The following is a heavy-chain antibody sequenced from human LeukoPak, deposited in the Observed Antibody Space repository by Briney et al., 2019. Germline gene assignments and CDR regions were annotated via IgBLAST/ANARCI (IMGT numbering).Heavy chain of an antibody. Sequence: GGSLRLSCAASGFTFSSYSMNLVRQAPGKGLEWVSSISSSSSYIYYADSVKGRFTISRDNAKNSLYLQMNSLRAEDTAVYYCARLGYCSGGSCYGEWYFDYWGQGTLVTVSS. CDR1: GFTFSSYS. D-gene: IGHD2-15*01. CDR3: ARLGYCSGGSCYGEWYFDY. J-gene: IGHJ4*02. CDR2: ISSSSSYI. V-gene: IGHV3-21*01.